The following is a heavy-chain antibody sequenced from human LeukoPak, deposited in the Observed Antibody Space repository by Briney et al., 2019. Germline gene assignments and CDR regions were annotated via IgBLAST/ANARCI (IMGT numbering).Heavy chain of an antibody. CDR3: ARPPVGD. CDR1: GGSFSGYY. CDR2: INHSGST. V-gene: IGHV4-34*01. J-gene: IGHJ4*02. Sequence: SETLSLTCAVYGGSFSGYYWSWIRQPPGKGLGWIGEINHSGSTNYNPSLKSRVTISIDTSKNQFSLKLSSVTAADTAVYYCARPPVGDWGQGTLVTVSS. D-gene: IGHD3-16*01.